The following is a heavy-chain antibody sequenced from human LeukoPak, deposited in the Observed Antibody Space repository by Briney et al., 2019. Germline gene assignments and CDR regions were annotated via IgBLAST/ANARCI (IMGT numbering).Heavy chain of an antibody. CDR1: GFTFSIYW. D-gene: IGHD2-15*01. Sequence: GGSLRLSCAVSGFTFSIYWMYWVRQAPGKGLVWVSVITSDGSTTNYADSVRGRFTISRDSAKNTLYLQMNSLRAEDTAVYYCARGVGGRGVDYWGQGTLVTVSS. V-gene: IGHV3-74*01. J-gene: IGHJ4*02. CDR3: ARGVGGRGVDY. CDR2: ITSDGSTT.